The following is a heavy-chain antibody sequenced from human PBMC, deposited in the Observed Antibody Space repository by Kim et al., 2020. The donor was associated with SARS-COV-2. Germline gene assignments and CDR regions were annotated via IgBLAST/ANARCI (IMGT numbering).Heavy chain of an antibody. CDR2: ISAYHGNT. V-gene: IGHV1-18*01. Sequence: ASVKVSCKASGYPFTTYAISWVRQAPGQGLEWMGRISAYHGNTKYAQKFQGSVTITRDTSTNTHYMALRSFRSDDGAVYYCAREYFYYYYYMDVWGKGT. CDR3: AREYFYYYYYMDV. CDR1: GYPFTTYA. J-gene: IGHJ6*03.